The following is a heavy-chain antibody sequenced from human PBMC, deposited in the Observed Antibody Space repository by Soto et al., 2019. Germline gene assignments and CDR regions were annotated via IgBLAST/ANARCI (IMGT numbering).Heavy chain of an antibody. CDR2: ISYDGSNK. V-gene: IGHV3-30*18. D-gene: IGHD2-2*01. J-gene: IGHJ5*02. Sequence: QVQLVESGGGVVQPGRSLRLSCAASGFTFSSYGMHWVRQAPGKGLEWVAVISYDGSNKYYADSVKGRFTISRDNSKNTLYLQMNSLRAEDTAVYYCAKGGGSGYCSSTSCLLLTWFDPWGQGTLVAVSS. CDR1: GFTFSSYG. CDR3: AKGGGSGYCSSTSCLLLTWFDP.